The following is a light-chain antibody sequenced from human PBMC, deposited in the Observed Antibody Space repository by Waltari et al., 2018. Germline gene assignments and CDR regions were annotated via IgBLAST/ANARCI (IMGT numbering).Light chain of an antibody. V-gene: IGKV1-9*01. Sequence: DIQLTQSPSFLSASVGDRVPITCRASQGISSYLAWYQQKPGKAPKLLMYAASTFQSGVPSRFSGSGSGTEFTLTISSLQPEDFATYYCQQLNSYPTFGQGTRLEIK. CDR1: QGISSY. CDR2: AAS. CDR3: QQLNSYPT. J-gene: IGKJ5*01.